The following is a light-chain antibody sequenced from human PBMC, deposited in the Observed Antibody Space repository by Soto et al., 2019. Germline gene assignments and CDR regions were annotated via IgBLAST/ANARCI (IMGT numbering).Light chain of an antibody. CDR1: QSISSY. V-gene: IGKV1-39*01. J-gene: IGKJ1*01. CDR2: AAS. Sequence: SQMTQSPSSLSASVGERVTITCRASQSISSYLNWYQKKPGKAPKLLIYAASSLQSGVPSRFSGSGSGTDFNLTISSLQTEDFATYYCQQRYSTTRTFGQGTKVDIK. CDR3: QQRYSTTRT.